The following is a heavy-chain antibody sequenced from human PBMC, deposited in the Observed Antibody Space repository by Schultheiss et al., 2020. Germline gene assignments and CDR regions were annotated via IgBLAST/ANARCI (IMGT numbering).Heavy chain of an antibody. CDR1: GFTFSSYG. D-gene: IGHD4-17*01. CDR3: AKDTVTTSPDY. Sequence: GGSLRLSCAASGFTFSSYGMHWVRQAPGKGLEWVAVISYDGSNKYYADSVKGRFTISRDNSKNTLYLQMNSLRAEDTAVYYCAKDTVTTSPDYWGKGTLVTVSS. V-gene: IGHV3-30*18. CDR2: ISYDGSNK. J-gene: IGHJ4*02.